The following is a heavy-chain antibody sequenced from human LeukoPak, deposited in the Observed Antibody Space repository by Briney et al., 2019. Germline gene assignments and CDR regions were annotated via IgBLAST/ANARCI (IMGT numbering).Heavy chain of an antibody. CDR2: IYYSGST. D-gene: IGHD6-19*01. CDR1: GGPISSYY. V-gene: IGHV4-59*01. Sequence: SETLSLTCTVSGGPISSYYWSWIRQPPGRGLEWIGYIYYSGSTNYNPSLKSRVTISVDTSKNQFSLKLSSVTAADTAVYYCARTHSSGYYYYYMDVWGKGTTVTISS. J-gene: IGHJ6*03. CDR3: ARTHSSGYYYYYMDV.